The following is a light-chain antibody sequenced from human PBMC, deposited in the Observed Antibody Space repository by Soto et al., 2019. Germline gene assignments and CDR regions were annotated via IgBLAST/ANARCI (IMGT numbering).Light chain of an antibody. V-gene: IGKV1-5*01. Sequence: IQMTHSPSTLSASVGYRFTITCRASQSTSSWLAWYQQKPVKAPKLLIYDASSLESGVPSSFSGSVSGTEFTLTISSLQPDDFATYYCQQYNIYWTFGQGTTVDIK. CDR2: DAS. J-gene: IGKJ1*01. CDR1: QSTSSW. CDR3: QQYNIYWT.